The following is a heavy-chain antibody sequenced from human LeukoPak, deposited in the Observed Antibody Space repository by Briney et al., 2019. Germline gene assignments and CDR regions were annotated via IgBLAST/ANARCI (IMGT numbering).Heavy chain of an antibody. Sequence: SETLSLTCAVYGGSFSGYYWSWIRQPPGKGLEWIGEINHSGSTNYNPSLKSRVTISVDTSKNQFSLKLSSVTAADTAVYYCARDLDTWGQGTLVTVSS. CDR3: ARDLDT. CDR2: INHSGST. V-gene: IGHV4-34*01. CDR1: GGSFSGYY. J-gene: IGHJ5*02.